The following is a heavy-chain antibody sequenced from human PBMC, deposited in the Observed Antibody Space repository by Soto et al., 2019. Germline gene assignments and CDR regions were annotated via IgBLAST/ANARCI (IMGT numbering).Heavy chain of an antibody. CDR3: ARVAYYYGSGSYYNNYYYGMDV. V-gene: IGHV1-46*01. J-gene: IGHJ6*02. Sequence: ASVKVSCKASGYTFTSYYMHWVRQAPGQGLEWMGIINPSGGSTSYAQKFQGRVTMTRDTSTSTVYMELSSLRSEDTAVYYCARVAYYYGSGSYYNNYYYGMDVWGQGSLVTVSS. D-gene: IGHD3-10*01. CDR2: INPSGGST. CDR1: GYTFTSYY.